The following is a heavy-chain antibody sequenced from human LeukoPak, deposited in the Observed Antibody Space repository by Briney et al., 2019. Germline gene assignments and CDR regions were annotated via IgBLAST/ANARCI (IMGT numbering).Heavy chain of an antibody. V-gene: IGHV4-39*01. CDR3: ASRYYDFWSGCLSGSYAFDI. D-gene: IGHD3-3*01. CDR2: IYYSGTT. CDR1: GGSISSSFNY. J-gene: IGHJ3*02. Sequence: SETLSLTCTVSGGSISSSFNYWGWIRQPPGKGLEWIGSIYYSGTTYYNPSLKSRVTISVDTSKNQFSLKLSSVTAADTAVYYCASRYYDFWSGCLSGSYAFDIWGQGTMVTVSS.